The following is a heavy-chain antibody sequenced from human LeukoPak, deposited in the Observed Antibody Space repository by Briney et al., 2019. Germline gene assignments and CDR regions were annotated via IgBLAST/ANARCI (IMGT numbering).Heavy chain of an antibody. CDR3: ARDCVLEWLWGNNWFDP. V-gene: IGHV4-39*07. CDR2: IYYSGST. D-gene: IGHD3-3*01. CDR1: GGSISSSSYY. Sequence: PSETLSLTCTVSGGSISSSSYYWGWIRQPPGKGLEWLGSIYYSGSTYYNPSLKSRVTISVDTSKNQFSLKLSSVTAADTAVYYCARDCVLEWLWGNNWFDPWGQGTLVTVSS. J-gene: IGHJ5*02.